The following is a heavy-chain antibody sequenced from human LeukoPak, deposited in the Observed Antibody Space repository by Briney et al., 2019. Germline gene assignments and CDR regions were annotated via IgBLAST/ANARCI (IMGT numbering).Heavy chain of an antibody. CDR2: IYYSGST. CDR3: ASYYYDSSGPNWFDP. V-gene: IGHV4-30-4*01. CDR1: GGSISSGDYY. J-gene: IGHJ5*02. Sequence: SQTLSLTCTVSGGSISSGDYYWSWIRQPPGKGLERIGYIYYSGSTYYNPSLKSRVTISVDTSKNQFSLKLSSVTAADTAVYYCASYYYDSSGPNWFDPWGQGTLVTVSS. D-gene: IGHD3-22*01.